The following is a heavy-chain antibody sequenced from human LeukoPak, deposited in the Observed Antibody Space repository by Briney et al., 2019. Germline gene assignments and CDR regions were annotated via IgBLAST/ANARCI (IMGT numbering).Heavy chain of an antibody. CDR1: GGSISSSSYN. J-gene: IGHJ5*02. Sequence: PSETLSLTCTVSGGSISSSSYNWGWIGPPPGKGLEWIGSICYSGSTYYNPSLKSRVIISVDTSKNQFSLKLSSVTAADTAVYYCARILYYDFWSGAFDPWGQGTLVIVTS. V-gene: IGHV4-39*01. CDR3: ARILYYDFWSGAFDP. D-gene: IGHD3-3*01. CDR2: ICYSGST.